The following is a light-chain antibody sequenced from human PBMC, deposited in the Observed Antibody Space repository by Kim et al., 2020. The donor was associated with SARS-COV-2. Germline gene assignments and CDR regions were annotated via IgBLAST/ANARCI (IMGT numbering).Light chain of an antibody. V-gene: IGKV3-15*01. J-gene: IGKJ1*01. CDR3: QQYNNWPPWT. Sequence: SAGERATLSCRASQSVSSNLAWYQQKPGQAPRLLIYAASTRATGIPARFSGSGSGTEFTLTISSLQSEDFAVYYCQQYNNWPPWTFGQGTKVDIK. CDR1: QSVSSN. CDR2: AAS.